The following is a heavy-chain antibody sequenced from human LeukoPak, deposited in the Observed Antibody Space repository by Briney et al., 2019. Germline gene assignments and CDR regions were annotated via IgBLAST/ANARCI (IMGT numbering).Heavy chain of an antibody. J-gene: IGHJ4*02. CDR1: GLTFSSYA. D-gene: IGHD6-13*01. Sequence: PGGSLRLSCAASGLTFSSYAMSWVRQAPGKGLEWVSRVNNDGSGTIYADSVKGRLTISRDNAKNTLYLEMNSLRAEDTAIYYCTRGGAAATFDFWGQGTLVTVSS. V-gene: IGHV3-74*01. CDR2: VNNDGSGT. CDR3: TRGGAAATFDF.